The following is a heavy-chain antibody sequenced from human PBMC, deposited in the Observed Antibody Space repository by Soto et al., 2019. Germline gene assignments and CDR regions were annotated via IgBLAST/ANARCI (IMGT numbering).Heavy chain of an antibody. J-gene: IGHJ5*02. CDR2: IYYSGST. CDR1: GGSISSSSYY. D-gene: IGHD3-3*01. V-gene: IGHV4-39*01. Sequence: KASETLSLTYTVSGGSISSSSYYWGWIRQPPGKGLEWIGSIYYSGSTYYNPSLKSRVTISVDTSKNQFSLKLSSVTAADTAVYYCARTNFGVVPSHNWFDPWGQGTLVTVSS. CDR3: ARTNFGVVPSHNWFDP.